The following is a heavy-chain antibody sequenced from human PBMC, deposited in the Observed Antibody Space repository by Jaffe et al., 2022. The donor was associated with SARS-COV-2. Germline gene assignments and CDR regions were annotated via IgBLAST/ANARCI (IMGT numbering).Heavy chain of an antibody. V-gene: IGHV3-7*01. Sequence: EVQLVESGGGLVQPGGSLRLSCAASGFTFSTYSMSWVRQAPGKGLEWVASIKQGGSEKYSVDSVKGRFTIYRDNAKNSLYLQMNSLRAEDMAVYYCARGGRGSGYSFDYWGQGTLVTVSS. D-gene: IGHD3-22*01. CDR3: ARGGRGSGYSFDY. J-gene: IGHJ4*02. CDR1: GFTFSTYS. CDR2: IKQGGSEK.